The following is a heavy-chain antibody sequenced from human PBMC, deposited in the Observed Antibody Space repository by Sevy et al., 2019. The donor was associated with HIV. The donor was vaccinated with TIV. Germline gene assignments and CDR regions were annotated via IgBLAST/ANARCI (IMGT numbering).Heavy chain of an antibody. D-gene: IGHD3-10*01. CDR2: ISYDGSNK. J-gene: IGHJ3*02. Sequence: GGSLRLSCAASGFTFSSYAMHWVRQAPGKGLEWVAVISYDGSNKYYADSVKRRFTISRDNSKNTLYLQMNSLRAEDTAVYYCATFVGITMVRGVIITKEYAFDIWGQGTMVTVSS. CDR3: ATFVGITMVRGVIITKEYAFDI. V-gene: IGHV3-30-3*01. CDR1: GFTFSSYA.